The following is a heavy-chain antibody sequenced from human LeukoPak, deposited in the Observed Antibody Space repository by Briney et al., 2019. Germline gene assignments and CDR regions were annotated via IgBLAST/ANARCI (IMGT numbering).Heavy chain of an antibody. CDR3: AKDQLTVVRGVFDY. CDR2: ISSSGDST. CDR1: GFTFSSYA. Sequence: GGSLRLSCAASGFTFSSYAMTWVRQAPGKGLEWVSGISSSGDSTYYADSVKGRFTISRDNSKNTPYLQMNSVRAEDTAVYYCAKDQLTVVRGVFDYWGQGTLVTVSS. D-gene: IGHD3-10*01. J-gene: IGHJ4*02. V-gene: IGHV3-23*01.